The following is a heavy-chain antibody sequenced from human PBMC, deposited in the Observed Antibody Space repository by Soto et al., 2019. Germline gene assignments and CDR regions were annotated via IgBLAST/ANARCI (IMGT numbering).Heavy chain of an antibody. J-gene: IGHJ5*02. V-gene: IGHV4-59*08. Sequence: SETLSLTCTVSGGSISSYYWSWIRQPPGKGLEWIGYIYYSGSTNYNPSLKSRVTISVDTSKNQFSLKLSSVTAADTAVYYCARSHDFWSGYSNWFDPWGQGTLVTVSS. CDR3: ARSHDFWSGYSNWFDP. CDR2: IYYSGST. D-gene: IGHD3-3*01. CDR1: GGSISSYY.